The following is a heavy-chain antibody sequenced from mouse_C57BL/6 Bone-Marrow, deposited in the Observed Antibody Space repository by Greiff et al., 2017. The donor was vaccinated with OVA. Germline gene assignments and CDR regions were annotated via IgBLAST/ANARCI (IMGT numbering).Heavy chain of an antibody. V-gene: IGHV6-3*01. CDR2: IRLKSDNYAT. D-gene: IGHD4-1*01. J-gene: IGHJ3*01. CDR3: TGWEGFAY. Sequence: EVKVEESGGGLVQPGGSMKLSCVASGFTFSNYWMNWVRQSPEKGLEWVAQIRLKSDNYATHYAESVKGRFTISRDDSKSSVYLQMNNLRAEDTGIYYCTGWEGFAYWGQGTLVTVSA. CDR1: GFTFSNYW.